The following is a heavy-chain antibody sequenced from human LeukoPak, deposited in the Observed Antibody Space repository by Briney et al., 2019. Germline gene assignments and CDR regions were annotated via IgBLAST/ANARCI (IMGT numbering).Heavy chain of an antibody. CDR2: ISAYNGNT. V-gene: IGHV1-18*01. D-gene: IGHD2-2*01. CDR1: GYTFTSYG. CDR3: ARDSDIVVVPEGPRYYYMDV. J-gene: IGHJ6*03. Sequence: ASVKVSCKASGYTFTSYGISWVRQAPGQGLEWMGWISAYNGNTNYAQNLQGRVTMTTDTSTSTAYMELTSLRSDDTAVYYCARDSDIVVVPEGPRYYYMDVWGKGTTVTVSS.